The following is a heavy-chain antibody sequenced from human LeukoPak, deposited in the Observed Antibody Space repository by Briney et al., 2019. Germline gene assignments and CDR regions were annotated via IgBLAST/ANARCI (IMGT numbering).Heavy chain of an antibody. D-gene: IGHD3-3*01. Sequence: GGSLRLSCAASAFTFSNYAMSWVRQAPGRGLEWVSAITGSGGNTYYADSVKGRFTISRDNSKNTLYLQMNSLRAEDTAVYYCAKVVGYDFWSGYYSFDYWGQGTLVTVSS. V-gene: IGHV3-23*01. CDR3: AKVVGYDFWSGYYSFDY. CDR2: ITGSGGNT. J-gene: IGHJ4*02. CDR1: AFTFSNYA.